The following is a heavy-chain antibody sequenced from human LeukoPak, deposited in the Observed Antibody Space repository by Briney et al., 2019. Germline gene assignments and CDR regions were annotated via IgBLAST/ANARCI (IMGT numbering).Heavy chain of an antibody. D-gene: IGHD5-18*01. V-gene: IGHV3-49*04. CDR2: IRSKTYGGTT. CDR3: TRGSIQQWLYYGMDV. Sequence: GGSLRLSCTASGFTFGDHAMSWVRQAPGKGLEWVGFIRSKTYGGTTEYAASVKGRFTISRDDSKSIAYLQMNSLKTGDTAVYYCTRGSIQQWLYYGMDVWGQGTTVTVSS. CDR1: GFTFGDHA. J-gene: IGHJ6*02.